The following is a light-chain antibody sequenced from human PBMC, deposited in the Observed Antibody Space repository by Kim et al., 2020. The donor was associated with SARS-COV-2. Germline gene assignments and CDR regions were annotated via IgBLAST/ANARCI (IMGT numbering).Light chain of an antibody. CDR3: SSSTSSTTWV. Sequence: QSALTQPASLSGSPGQSITISCTGTSSDVGGYNYVSWYQQHPDKAPILMIYDVSNRPSGVSTRFSGSKSGNTASLTISGLQAADEADYFCSSSTSSTTWVFGAGTQLTVL. J-gene: IGLJ3*02. CDR1: SSDVGGYNY. CDR2: DVS. V-gene: IGLV2-14*03.